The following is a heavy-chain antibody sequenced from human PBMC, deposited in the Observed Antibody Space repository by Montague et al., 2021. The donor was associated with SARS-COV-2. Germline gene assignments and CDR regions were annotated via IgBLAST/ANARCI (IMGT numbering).Heavy chain of an antibody. CDR2: VSYSGSA. CDR3: ARTSDPSNFDSTGYYGAFDI. CDR1: GATISSDY. V-gene: IGHV4-59*01. D-gene: IGHD3-22*01. J-gene: IGHJ3*02. Sequence: SETLSLTCTVSGATISSDYWSWIRQSPGKGLEWIGYVSYSGSATYNPSLESRVAISRDTSKNQFSLTLIPATAADTAIYYCARTSDPSNFDSTGYYGAFDIWGRGTMVTVSS.